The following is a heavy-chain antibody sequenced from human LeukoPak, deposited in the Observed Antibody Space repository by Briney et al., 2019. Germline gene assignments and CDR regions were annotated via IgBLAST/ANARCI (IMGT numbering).Heavy chain of an antibody. CDR3: ARWEGGSYYDFDY. Sequence: PSETLSLTCTVSGGSISSGSYYWSWIRQPAGKGLEWIGRIYTSGSTEYNASLKSRVTISLDTSKNQFSLKVSSVTAADTAVYYCARWEGGSYYDFDYWGQGTLVTVSS. D-gene: IGHD1-26*01. CDR2: IYTSGST. CDR1: GGSISSGSYY. J-gene: IGHJ4*02. V-gene: IGHV4-61*02.